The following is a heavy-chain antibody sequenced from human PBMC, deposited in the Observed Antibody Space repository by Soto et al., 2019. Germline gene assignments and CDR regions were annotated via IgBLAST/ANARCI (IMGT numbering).Heavy chain of an antibody. Sequence: QVQLVESGGGVVQPGRSLRLSCAASGFTFSSYAMHWVRQAPGKGLEWVAVISYDGSNKYYADSVKGRFTISRDNSKNTLYLQMSSLRAEDTAVYYCARALRPPPGYYYYGMDVWGQGTTVTVSS. CDR3: ARALRPPPGYYYYGMDV. J-gene: IGHJ6*02. CDR2: ISYDGSNK. V-gene: IGHV3-30-3*01. CDR1: GFTFSSYA.